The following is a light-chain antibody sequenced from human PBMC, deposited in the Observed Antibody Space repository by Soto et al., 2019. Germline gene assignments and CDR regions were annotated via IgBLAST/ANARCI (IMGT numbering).Light chain of an antibody. J-gene: IGLJ2*01. Sequence: SYELTQPPSVSVSPGQTASITCSGDKLGNKYACWYQQKSGQSPVLVIYEDSKRPSGIPERFSGSNSGNTATLTISGTQARDEADYYCQAWDSSTGVFGGGTKLTVL. CDR2: EDS. V-gene: IGLV3-1*01. CDR3: QAWDSSTGV. CDR1: KLGNKY.